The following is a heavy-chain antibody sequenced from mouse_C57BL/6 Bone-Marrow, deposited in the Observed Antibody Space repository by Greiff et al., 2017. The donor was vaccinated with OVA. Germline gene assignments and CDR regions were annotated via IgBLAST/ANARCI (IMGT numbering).Heavy chain of an antibody. Sequence: QVQLKQPGAELVKPGASVKLSCKASGYTFTSYWMHWVKQRPGQGLEWIGMIHPNSGSTNYNEKFKSKATLTVDKSSSTAYMQLSSLTSEDSAVYYCDCDGSYWGQGTLVTVSA. CDR1: GYTFTSYW. V-gene: IGHV1-64*01. J-gene: IGHJ3*01. CDR3: DCDGSY. CDR2: IHPNSGST. D-gene: IGHD2-13*01.